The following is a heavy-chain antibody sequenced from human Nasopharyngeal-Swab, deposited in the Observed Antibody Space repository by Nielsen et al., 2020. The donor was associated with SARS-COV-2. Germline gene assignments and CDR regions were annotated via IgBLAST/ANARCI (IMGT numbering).Heavy chain of an antibody. D-gene: IGHD7-27*01. CDR3: ARDPPSTGDYYFDH. Sequence: GGSLRLSCAASGFTFSSHSMNWVRQAPGKGLEWVSSISSSSTYIYYADSVKGRFTISRDNAKNSLYLQMNSLRVEDTAVYFCARDPPSTGDYYFDHWGQGTLVTVSS. V-gene: IGHV3-21*01. CDR1: GFTFSSHS. CDR2: ISSSSTYI. J-gene: IGHJ4*02.